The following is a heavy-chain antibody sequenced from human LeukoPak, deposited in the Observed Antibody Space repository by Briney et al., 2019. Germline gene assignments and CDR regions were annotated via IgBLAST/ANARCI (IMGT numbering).Heavy chain of an antibody. CDR2: IYHSGST. Sequence: SETLSLTCIVSGGSISSYYWTWIRQPPGKGLECIGTIYHSGSTYYNPSLKSRVTISVDTSKNQFSLKLSSVTAADTAVYYCARVAYCGGDCYSYAFDIWGQGTMVTVSS. J-gene: IGHJ3*02. CDR3: ARVAYCGGDCYSYAFDI. V-gene: IGHV4-59*01. CDR1: GGSISSYY. D-gene: IGHD2-21*02.